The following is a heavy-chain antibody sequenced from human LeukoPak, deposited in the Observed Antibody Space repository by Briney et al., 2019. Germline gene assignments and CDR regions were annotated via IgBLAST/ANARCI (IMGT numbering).Heavy chain of an antibody. V-gene: IGHV3-33*06. J-gene: IGHJ4*02. D-gene: IGHD6-13*01. CDR3: AKDIAAAGYYFDY. CDR1: GFTFSSYG. Sequence: PGGSLRLSCAASGFTFSSYGMHWVRQAPGKGLEWGAVIWYDGSNKYYADSVKGRFTISRDNSKNTLYLQMNSLRAEDTAVYYCAKDIAAAGYYFDYWGQGTLVTVSS. CDR2: IWYDGSNK.